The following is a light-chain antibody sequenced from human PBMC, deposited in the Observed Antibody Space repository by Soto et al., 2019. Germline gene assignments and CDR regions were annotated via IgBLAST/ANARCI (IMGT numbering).Light chain of an antibody. CDR1: SSDVCGYNY. CDR2: DVS. CDR3: SSYTTSNTRQIV. Sequence: QSLLTQPASVSGSPGQSITLSCTGNSSDVCGYNYVSWYQHHPGKAPKLMIYDVSNRPSGVSNRFSGSKSGNTASLTISGLQPEDEADYYCSSYTTSNTRQIVFGTGTKVTVL. V-gene: IGLV2-14*03. J-gene: IGLJ1*01.